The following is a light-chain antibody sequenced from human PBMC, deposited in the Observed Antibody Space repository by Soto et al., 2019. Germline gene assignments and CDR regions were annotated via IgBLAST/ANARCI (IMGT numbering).Light chain of an antibody. J-gene: IGKJ1*01. V-gene: IGKV1-5*01. CDR3: QQYNSYSVT. CDR2: DAS. Sequence: DIQMTQSPSTLSASVGDRVTITCRASQSISSWLAWYQQKPGKAPKNLIYDASSLESGVPSRFSGSGSGTEFTLTISSLQPDDFATYYCQQYNSYSVTFGQGTKVEIK. CDR1: QSISSW.